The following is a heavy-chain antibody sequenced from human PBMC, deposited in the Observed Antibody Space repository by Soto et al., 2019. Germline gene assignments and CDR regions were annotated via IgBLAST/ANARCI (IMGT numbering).Heavy chain of an antibody. V-gene: IGHV4-34*01. J-gene: IGHJ4*02. Sequence: LSLTCAVYGGSFSGYYWSWIRQPPGKGLEWIGEINHSGSTNYNPSLKSRVTISVDTSKNQFSLKLSSVTAADTAVYYCAMAQNSVGYCSSTSCYGFDYWGQGTLVTV. D-gene: IGHD2-2*01. CDR1: GGSFSGYY. CDR3: AMAQNSVGYCSSTSCYGFDY. CDR2: INHSGST.